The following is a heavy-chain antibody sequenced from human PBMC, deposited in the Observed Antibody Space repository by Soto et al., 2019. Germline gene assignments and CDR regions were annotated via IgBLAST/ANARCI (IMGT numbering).Heavy chain of an antibody. Sequence: QVQLVESGGGVVQPGRSLRLSCAASGFTFSSYAMHWVRQAPGKGLEWVALICYDGGNEYYADSVKGRFTISRDNSTNMLYLQTSPLRPEDTAVHYCARGVFYGSGRSVAYWGQGTRVTVSS. D-gene: IGHD3-10*01. CDR3: ARGVFYGSGRSVAY. CDR2: ICYDGGNE. CDR1: GFTFSSYA. V-gene: IGHV3-33*01. J-gene: IGHJ4*02.